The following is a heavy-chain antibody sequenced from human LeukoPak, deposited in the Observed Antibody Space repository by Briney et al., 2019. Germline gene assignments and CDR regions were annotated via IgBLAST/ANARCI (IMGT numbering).Heavy chain of an antibody. CDR3: ARGRGGTVVRGYLDY. D-gene: IGHD3-10*01. Sequence: GASVKVSCKASGYTFTNYDIMWVRQATGQGPEWMGWMNSNSGNTGYAQKFQGRVTMTGDTSINTAYMELHSLTSEDTAVYYCARGRGGTVVRGYLDYWGQGTLVTVSS. CDR2: MNSNSGNT. J-gene: IGHJ4*02. V-gene: IGHV1-8*01. CDR1: GYTFTNYD.